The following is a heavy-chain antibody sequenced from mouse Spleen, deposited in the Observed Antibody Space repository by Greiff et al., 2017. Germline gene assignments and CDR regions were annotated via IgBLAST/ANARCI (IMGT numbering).Heavy chain of an antibody. CDR2: IDPSDSYT. CDR3: ARAKIHYSDY. CDR1: GYTFTSYW. D-gene: IGHD1-2*01. J-gene: IGHJ2*01. V-gene: IGHV1-69*01. Sequence: VQLQQPGAELVMPGASVKLSCKASGYTFTSYWMHWVKQRPGQGLEWIGEIDPSDSYTNYNQKFKGKATLTVDKSSSTAYMQLSSLTSEDSAVYYCARAKIHYSDYWGQGTTLTVSS.